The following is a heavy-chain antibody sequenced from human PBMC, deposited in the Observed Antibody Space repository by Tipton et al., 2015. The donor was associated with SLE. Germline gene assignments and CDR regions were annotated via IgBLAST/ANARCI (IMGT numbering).Heavy chain of an antibody. D-gene: IGHD6-19*01. Sequence: LRLSCTVPGGSISSYYWSWIRQPPGKGLEWIGYIYYSGSTNYNPSLKSRVTISVDTSKNQFSLKLSSVTAADTAVYYCARAPRLGALDIWGQGTMVTVSS. CDR3: ARAPRLGALDI. J-gene: IGHJ3*02. CDR2: IYYSGST. CDR1: GGSISSYY. V-gene: IGHV4-59*08.